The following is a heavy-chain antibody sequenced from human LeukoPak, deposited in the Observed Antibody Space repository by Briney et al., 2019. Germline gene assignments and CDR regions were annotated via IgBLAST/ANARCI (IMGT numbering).Heavy chain of an antibody. CDR3: AKKGAVGPTTGNYFDS. CDR2: ILHDGSNK. Sequence: GGSLRLSCAASGFTFSSYDMNWVRQSPGKGLEWVAVILHDGSNKYYADSVKGRFTISRGNSKYTMYLQMNSLRDEDTAVYYCAKKGAVGPTTGNYFDSWGQGTLVTVSS. CDR1: GFTFSSYD. V-gene: IGHV3-30*18. J-gene: IGHJ4*02. D-gene: IGHD1-26*01.